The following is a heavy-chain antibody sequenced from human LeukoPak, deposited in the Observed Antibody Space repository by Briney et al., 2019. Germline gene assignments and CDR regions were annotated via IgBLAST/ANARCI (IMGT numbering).Heavy chain of an antibody. CDR3: ARSPLWFGELSFGEFDY. Sequence: GGSLRLSCAASGFTFSSYEMNWVRQAPGKGLEWVSYISSSGSTIYYADSVKGRFTISRDNAKNSLYLQMNSLRAEDTAVYYCARSPLWFGELSFGEFDYWGQGTLVTVSS. CDR1: GFTFSSYE. D-gene: IGHD3-10*01. J-gene: IGHJ4*02. CDR2: ISSSGSTI. V-gene: IGHV3-48*03.